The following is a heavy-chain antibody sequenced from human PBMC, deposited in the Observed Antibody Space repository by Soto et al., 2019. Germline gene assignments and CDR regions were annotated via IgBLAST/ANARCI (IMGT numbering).Heavy chain of an antibody. CDR1: GFTFSYYW. Sequence: TGGSLRLSCAASGFTFSYYWMQWVRQAPGKGLVWVSRVNSDGTGTTYADFVKGRFTISRDNAKNTLYLQMNSLRAEDTAFYYCARDQDGPGGTVDYWGQGTLVTVSS. CDR3: ARDQDGPGGTVDY. V-gene: IGHV3-74*01. CDR2: VNSDGTGT. J-gene: IGHJ4*02. D-gene: IGHD3-10*01.